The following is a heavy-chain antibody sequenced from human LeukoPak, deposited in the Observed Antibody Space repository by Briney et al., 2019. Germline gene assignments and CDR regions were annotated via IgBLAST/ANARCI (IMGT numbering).Heavy chain of an antibody. CDR3: ARATVGADAFDI. D-gene: IGHD3-10*01. Sequence: SETLSLTCTVSGGSVNSGSYYWNWIRQPPGKGLEWIGYIYYSGSTYYNPSLKSRVTISVDTSKNQFSLKLSSVTAADTAVYYCARATVGADAFDIWGQGTMVTVSS. CDR1: GGSVNSGSYY. V-gene: IGHV4-30-4*08. CDR2: IYYSGST. J-gene: IGHJ3*02.